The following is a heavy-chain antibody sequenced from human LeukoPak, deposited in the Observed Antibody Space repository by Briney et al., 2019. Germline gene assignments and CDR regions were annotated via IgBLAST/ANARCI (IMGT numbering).Heavy chain of an antibody. CDR1: GYSFSSYY. V-gene: IGHV5-51*01. Sequence: PGESLKISCQVSGYSFSSYYIGWVRQMPGKGLEWMGIVYPGDANTRYSPSFQGQVTISVDKSISTAYLQWSSLKASDTAMYYCARPGYCTSTTCRDLDYWGQGTLVTVSP. CDR2: VYPGDANT. CDR3: ARPGYCTSTTCRDLDY. D-gene: IGHD2-2*01. J-gene: IGHJ4*02.